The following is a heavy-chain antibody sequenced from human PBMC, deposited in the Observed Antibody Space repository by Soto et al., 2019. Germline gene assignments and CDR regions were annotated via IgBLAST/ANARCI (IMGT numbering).Heavy chain of an antibody. J-gene: IGHJ4*02. D-gene: IGHD2-21*02. V-gene: IGHV3-53*01. CDR1: GFTVSSKY. CDR3: ARDLDHCGGDCYSFDY. Sequence: GGSLRLSCEASGFTVSSKYMNWVRQAPGKGLEWVSVIYKNGDTFYADSVKGRFTISRDNFKNTLYLQMNSLGAEDTAVYFCARDLDHCGGDCYSFDYWGQGILVTVSS. CDR2: IYKNGDT.